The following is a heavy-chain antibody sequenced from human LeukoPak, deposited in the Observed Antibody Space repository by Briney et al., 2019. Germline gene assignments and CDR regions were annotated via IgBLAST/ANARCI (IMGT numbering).Heavy chain of an antibody. D-gene: IGHD6-19*01. CDR3: AKSYSTGWYSHAG. CDR2: IKGSGSST. J-gene: IGHJ4*02. CDR1: GLTFSTYD. Sequence: PGGSLRLSCAAPGLTFSTYDINWVRQAPGKGLESVAAIKGSGSSTYYAASVRGRFTISRDNSKSTLYLQMNSLRADDTAFYYCAKSYSTGWYSHAGWGQGTLVTVSS. V-gene: IGHV3-23*01.